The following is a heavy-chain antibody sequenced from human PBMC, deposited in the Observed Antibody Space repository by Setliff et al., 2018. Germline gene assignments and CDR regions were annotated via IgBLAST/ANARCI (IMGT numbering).Heavy chain of an antibody. Sequence: GASVKVSCKASGYIFRDYYIHWVRQAPGQGLEWMGWINPNSGGREYAEAFQGRVTMTGDTSIRTAFMELSGLTSDDTAVYYCAGPFDVGPYPRPIDGLDLWGQGTRVTVS. CDR1: GYIFRDYY. V-gene: IGHV1-2*02. D-gene: IGHD3-9*01. J-gene: IGHJ3*01. CDR2: INPNSGGR. CDR3: AGPFDVGPYPRPIDGLDL.